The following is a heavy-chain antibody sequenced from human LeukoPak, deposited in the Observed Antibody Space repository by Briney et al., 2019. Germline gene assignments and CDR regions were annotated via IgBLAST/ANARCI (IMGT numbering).Heavy chain of an antibody. V-gene: IGHV1-18*01. D-gene: IGHD3-22*01. CDR1: GYTLTCYG. Sequence: ASVKVSLKAAGYTLTCYGFNWVRQTPPQGIEWMGWIDAYNGNANYAHKHQARVTMTTDTSTSTPYMQMRSLRADDTPAYYCARDSSGYQYSYAFDIWGQGTMVTVSS. CDR3: ARDSSGYQYSYAFDI. J-gene: IGHJ3*02. CDR2: IDAYNGNA.